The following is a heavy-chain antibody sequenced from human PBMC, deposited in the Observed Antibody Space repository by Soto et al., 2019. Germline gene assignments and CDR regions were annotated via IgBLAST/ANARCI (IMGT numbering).Heavy chain of an antibody. CDR3: ARVSLSIAARPTWFEP. J-gene: IGHJ5*02. D-gene: IGHD6-6*01. CDR1: GDPISSGAYY. V-gene: IGHV4-31*03. Sequence: SETLSLTCTVSGDPISSGAYYWSWIRQPPGKGLEWIGYIYHSGATYYNPSLKSRVTISVDTSKNQFSLKLSSVTAADTAVYYCARVSLSIAARPTWFEPWGQGTLVTVSS. CDR2: IYHSGAT.